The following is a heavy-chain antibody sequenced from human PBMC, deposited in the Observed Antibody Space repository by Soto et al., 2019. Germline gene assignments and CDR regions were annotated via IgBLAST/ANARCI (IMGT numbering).Heavy chain of an antibody. CDR1: GDSLSSNSAI. D-gene: IGHD6-19*01. CDR2: TYYTSKWYN. V-gene: IGHV6-1*01. J-gene: IGHJ6*02. CDR3: ARVYSSGWSFYYGTDV. Sequence: SQTLSLTCAIFGDSLSSNSAIWNWFRQSPSRGLEWLGRTYYTSKWYNDYAVSVKSRISINPDTSKNKDSLQLNSVTPEDSVVYYCARVYSSGWSFYYGTDVWGQGTTVTVSS.